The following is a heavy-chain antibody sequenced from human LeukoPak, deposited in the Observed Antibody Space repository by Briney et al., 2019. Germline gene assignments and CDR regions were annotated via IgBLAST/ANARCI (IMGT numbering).Heavy chain of an antibody. V-gene: IGHV4-59*01. Sequence: SETLSLTCTVSGGSISSYYWSRIRQPPGKGLEWIGYIYYSGSTNYNPSLKSRVTISVDTSKNQFSLKLSSVTAADTAVYYCAGQGEVGATVYWGQGTLVTVSS. CDR3: AGQGEVGATVY. CDR2: IYYSGST. CDR1: GGSISSYY. J-gene: IGHJ4*02. D-gene: IGHD1-26*01.